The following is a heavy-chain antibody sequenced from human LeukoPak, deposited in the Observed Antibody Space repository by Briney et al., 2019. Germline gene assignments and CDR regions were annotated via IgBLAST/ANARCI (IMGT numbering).Heavy chain of an antibody. V-gene: IGHV4-59*08. J-gene: IGHJ5*02. CDR3: ARRPDYGDYVDWFDP. Sequence: SETLSLTCTVSDGSISSYYWSWIRQPPGKGLEWIGYIYYSGSTNYNPSLKSRVTISVDTSKNQFSLKLSSVTAADTAVYYCARRPDYGDYVDWFDPWGQGTLVTVSS. CDR1: DGSISSYY. D-gene: IGHD4-17*01. CDR2: IYYSGST.